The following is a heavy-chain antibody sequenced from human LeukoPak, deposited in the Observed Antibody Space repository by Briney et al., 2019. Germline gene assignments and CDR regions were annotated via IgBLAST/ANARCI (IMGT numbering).Heavy chain of an antibody. CDR1: GGSISSSTYY. V-gene: IGHV4-61*02. D-gene: IGHD6-13*01. CDR2: IYTSGST. CDR3: ARGIAAAGTFDY. Sequence: SETLSLTCTVSGGSISSSTYYWSWIRQPAGKGLEWIGRIYTSGSTNYNPSLKSRVTISVDTSKNQFSLKLSSVTAADTAVYYCARGIAAAGTFDYWGQGTLVTVSS. J-gene: IGHJ4*02.